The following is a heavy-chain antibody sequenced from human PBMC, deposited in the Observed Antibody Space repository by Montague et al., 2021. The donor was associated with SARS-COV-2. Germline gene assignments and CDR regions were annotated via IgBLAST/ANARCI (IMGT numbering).Heavy chain of an antibody. CDR2: IYYSGST. Sequence: SETLSLTCTVSGASISSVSYYWGWIRQPPGKGLEWIGFIYYSGSTYYNPSLKSRVAMSVDTSKNQFSLKLSSVTAADTAVYYCARVLTFTTNCFDYWGQGTLVTVSS. V-gene: IGHV4-39*01. CDR1: GASISSVSYY. D-gene: IGHD3-16*01. J-gene: IGHJ4*02. CDR3: ARVLTFTTNCFDY.